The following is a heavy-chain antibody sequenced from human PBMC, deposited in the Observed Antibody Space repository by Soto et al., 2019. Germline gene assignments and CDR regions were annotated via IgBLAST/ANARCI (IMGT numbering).Heavy chain of an antibody. Sequence: QVQLQESGPGLVKPSETLSLTCTVSGGSISSYYWSWIRQPPGKGLEWIGYIYYSGSTNYNPSLKSRDTISVDTSKNQFSLRLSSVTAADTAVYYCAAHLVGSSSGKSHRHWFDPWGQGTLVTVSS. CDR1: GGSISSYY. J-gene: IGHJ5*02. CDR3: AAHLVGSSSGKSHRHWFDP. V-gene: IGHV4-59*01. D-gene: IGHD6-13*01. CDR2: IYYSGST.